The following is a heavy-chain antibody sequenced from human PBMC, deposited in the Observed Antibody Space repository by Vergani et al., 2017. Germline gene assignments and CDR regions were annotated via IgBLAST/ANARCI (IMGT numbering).Heavy chain of an antibody. CDR1: GFTFSNAW. V-gene: IGHV3-15*01. D-gene: IGHD3-10*01. Sequence: EVQLVESGGGLVKPGGSLRLSCAASGFTFSNAWMSWVRQAPGKGLEWVGRIKSKTDGGTTDYAAPVKGRFTISRDDSKNTLYLQMNSLKTEDTAVYYCTTEEYYYGSGSYYIDYWGQGTLVTVSS. J-gene: IGHJ4*02. CDR3: TTEEYYYGSGSYYIDY. CDR2: IKSKTDGGTT.